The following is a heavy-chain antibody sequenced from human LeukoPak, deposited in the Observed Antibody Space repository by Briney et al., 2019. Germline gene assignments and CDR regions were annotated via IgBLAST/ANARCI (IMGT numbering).Heavy chain of an antibody. D-gene: IGHD5-24*01. CDR2: INGDGSST. Sequence: GGSLRLSCSASGFTFSSYWMHWVRQAPGKGLVWVSRINGDGSSTSYADSVKGRFTISRDNAKNTLYLQMSSLSAKDTAVYYCARDGYNLDAFDIWGQGTMVTVSS. J-gene: IGHJ3*02. CDR1: GFTFSSYW. V-gene: IGHV3-74*01. CDR3: ARDGYNLDAFDI.